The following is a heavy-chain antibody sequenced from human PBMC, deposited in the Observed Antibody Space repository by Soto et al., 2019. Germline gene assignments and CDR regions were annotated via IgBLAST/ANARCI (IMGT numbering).Heavy chain of an antibody. V-gene: IGHV4-59*12. CDR1: GGSISSYY. D-gene: IGHD6-19*01. J-gene: IGHJ4*02. CDR3: ARESLGGLGY. Sequence: PSETLSLTCSVSGGSISSYYWSWIRQPPGKGLEWIGYIYYSGSTNYNPSLKSRVTISVDTSKNQFSLKLSSVTAADTAVYYCARESLGGLGYWGQGTLVTVSS. CDR2: IYYSGST.